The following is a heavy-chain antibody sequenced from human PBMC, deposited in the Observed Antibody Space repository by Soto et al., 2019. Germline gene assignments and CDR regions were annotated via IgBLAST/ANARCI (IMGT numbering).Heavy chain of an antibody. CDR1: GFTFSTYW. D-gene: IGHD1-26*01. V-gene: IGHV3-7*03. CDR3: ARDKVVGPTTLDY. CDR2: IKEDGSEK. Sequence: GWSLRLSCVVSGFTFSTYWMSWVRQAPGKGLEWVANIKEDGSEKYYLDSVKGRFTIYRDNAKNSMYLQMNSLRAEDTAVYYCARDKVVGPTTLDYWGQGTLVNV. J-gene: IGHJ4*02.